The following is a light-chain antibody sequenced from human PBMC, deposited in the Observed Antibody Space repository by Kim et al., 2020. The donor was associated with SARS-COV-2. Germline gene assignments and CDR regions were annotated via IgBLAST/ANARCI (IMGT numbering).Light chain of an antibody. J-gene: IGLJ3*02. CDR1: ALPKQY. CDR3: QSADSSGTWV. CDR2: KDS. Sequence: SYELTQPPSVAVSPGQTARINCSGDALPKQYAYWYQQKPGQAPVLVIYKDSERPSGISERFSGSSSGTTVTLTIRGVQAEDEADYYCQSADSSGTWVFGGGTQLTVL. V-gene: IGLV3-25*03.